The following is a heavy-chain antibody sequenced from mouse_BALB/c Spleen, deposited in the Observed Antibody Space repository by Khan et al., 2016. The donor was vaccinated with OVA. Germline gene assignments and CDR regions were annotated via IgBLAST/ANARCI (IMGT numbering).Heavy chain of an antibody. CDR3: AGGFPTY. CDR1: GYSITSGYS. Sequence: EVQLQESGPDLVKPSQSLSLTCTVTGYSITSGYSWHWIRQFPGNKLEWMGYIHYSGSTSYNPSLKSRISITRDTSKNQFFLQVKSVTTEDTATYYCAGGFPTYWGQGTLVTVSA. CDR2: IHYSGST. V-gene: IGHV3-1*02. J-gene: IGHJ3*01.